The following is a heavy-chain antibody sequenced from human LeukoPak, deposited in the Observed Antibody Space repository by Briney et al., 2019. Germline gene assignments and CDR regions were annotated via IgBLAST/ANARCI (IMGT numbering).Heavy chain of an antibody. CDR3: ARNGNQWLTGVANWFDP. CDR2: IKQDGSEK. CDR1: GFTFSSYW. Sequence: GGSLRLSCAASGFTFSSYWMSWVRQAPGKGLEWVVNIKQDGSEKYYVDSVKGRFTISRDNAKNSLYLQMNSLRAEDTAVYYCARNGNQWLTGVANWFDPWGQGTLVTVSS. V-gene: IGHV3-7*03. D-gene: IGHD6-19*01. J-gene: IGHJ5*02.